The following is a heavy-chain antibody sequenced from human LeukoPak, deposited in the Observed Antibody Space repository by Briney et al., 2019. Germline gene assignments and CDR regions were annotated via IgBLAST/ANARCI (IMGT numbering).Heavy chain of an antibody. CDR1: GFTFDDHG. V-gene: IGHV3-23*01. J-gene: IGHJ4*02. Sequence: PGGSLRLSCAASGFTFDDHGMNWVRQAPGKGLEWVSAISGSTGRTYYADSVKGRFTISRDNSKNTLYLQMNNLRAEDTAVYYCAPRVVGSAPFDYWGQGTLVTVSS. D-gene: IGHD2-15*01. CDR3: APRVVGSAPFDY. CDR2: ISGSTGRT.